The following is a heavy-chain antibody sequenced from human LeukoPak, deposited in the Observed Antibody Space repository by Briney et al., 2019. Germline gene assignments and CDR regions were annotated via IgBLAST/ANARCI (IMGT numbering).Heavy chain of an antibody. Sequence: SETLSLTCTVSGGSISSGDYYWSWIRQPPGKGLEWIGYIYYSGSTYYNPSLKSRVTISVDTSKNQFSLKLSSVTAADTAVYYCTRHGTFRRGAALQGLDYWGQGTLVTVSS. J-gene: IGHJ4*02. CDR3: TRHGTFRRGAALQGLDY. V-gene: IGHV4-30-4*01. CDR1: GGSISSGDYY. D-gene: IGHD6-13*01. CDR2: IYYSGST.